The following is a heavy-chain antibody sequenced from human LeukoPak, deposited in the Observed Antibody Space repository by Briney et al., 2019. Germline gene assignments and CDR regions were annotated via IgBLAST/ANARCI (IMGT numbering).Heavy chain of an antibody. Sequence: SETLSLTCAVYGESFSAYYWNWIRQAPGKRLEWIGEIHHSGTSNYNPALKSRVHISVDLSKKQFSLKLSSVTAADTAVYYCARSGTYQHSSSYDYWGQGTLVTVSS. D-gene: IGHD6-13*01. CDR1: GESFSAYY. CDR2: IHHSGTS. CDR3: ARSGTYQHSSSYDY. V-gene: IGHV4-34*01. J-gene: IGHJ4*02.